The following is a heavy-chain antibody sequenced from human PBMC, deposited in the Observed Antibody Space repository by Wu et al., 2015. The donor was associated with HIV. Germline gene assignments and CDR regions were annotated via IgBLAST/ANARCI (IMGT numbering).Heavy chain of an antibody. CDR3: TRSTFAGGSDTWYSFDK. J-gene: IGHJ4*02. CDR2: IVPLFDAP. V-gene: IGHV1-69*06. D-gene: IGHD6-13*01. CDR1: GVTFSSYG. Sequence: QVQLVQSGAEVKTPGASVKVSCKASGVTFSSYGFSWVRQAPGQGLEWMGRIVPLFDAPNYSQKFHDRLTITADRSTTTTYMELSNLKSEDTAVYFCTRSTFAGGSDTWYSFDKWGQGTLVSVSS.